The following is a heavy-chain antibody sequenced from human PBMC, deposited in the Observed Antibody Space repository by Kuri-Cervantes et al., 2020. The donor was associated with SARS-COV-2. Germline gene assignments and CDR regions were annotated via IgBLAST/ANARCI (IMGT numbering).Heavy chain of an antibody. CDR1: GFTFSSYA. CDR3: ARDLGELSFLP. Sequence: GGSLRLSCAASGFTFSSYAMSWVRQAPGKGLEWVSAISGSGGSTYYADSVKGRFTVSRDNSKNTLYLQMNSLRAEDTAVYYCARDLGELSFLPWGQGTLVTVSS. CDR2: ISGSGGST. D-gene: IGHD3-16*02. J-gene: IGHJ4*02. V-gene: IGHV3-23*01.